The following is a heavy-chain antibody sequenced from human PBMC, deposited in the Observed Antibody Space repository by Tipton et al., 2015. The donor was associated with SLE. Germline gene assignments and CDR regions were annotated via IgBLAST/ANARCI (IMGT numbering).Heavy chain of an antibody. D-gene: IGHD2-8*02. CDR2: IHYSGGT. CDR3: ARGNAVLGANNAFDI. Sequence: TLSLTCAVSGYSISSGYQWGWIRQPPGRGLEWIGGIHYSGGTQYNPSLESRVTISLHTSNQFSLKLSSVTAPDTGVYYCARGNAVLGANNAFDIWGQGTMVTVSS. J-gene: IGHJ3*02. CDR1: GYSISSGYQ. V-gene: IGHV4-38-2*01.